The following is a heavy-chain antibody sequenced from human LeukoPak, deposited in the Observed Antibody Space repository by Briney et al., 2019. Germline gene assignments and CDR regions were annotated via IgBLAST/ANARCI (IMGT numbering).Heavy chain of an antibody. Sequence: GASVKFSCKASGYTFTGYYMHWVRQAPGQGLEWMGWINPNSGGTNYAQKFQGRVTMTRDTSISTAYMELSRLRSDDTAVYYCARDPGYSSGWVDYWGQGTLVTVSS. D-gene: IGHD6-19*01. V-gene: IGHV1-2*02. CDR1: GYTFTGYY. J-gene: IGHJ4*02. CDR3: ARDPGYSSGWVDY. CDR2: INPNSGGT.